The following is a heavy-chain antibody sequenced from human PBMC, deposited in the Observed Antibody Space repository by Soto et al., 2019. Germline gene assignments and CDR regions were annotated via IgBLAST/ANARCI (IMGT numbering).Heavy chain of an antibody. CDR1: GFTFSSYW. J-gene: IGHJ4*02. V-gene: IGHV3-7*01. Sequence: GGSLRLSCAASGFTFSSYWMSWVRQAPGKGREWVANIKQDGSEKYYVDSVKGRFTISRDNAKNSLYLQMNSLRAEDTAVYYFARATSEYQLLALPRAFDYWGQGTLVTVSS. CDR2: IKQDGSEK. CDR3: ARATSEYQLLALPRAFDY. D-gene: IGHD2-2*01.